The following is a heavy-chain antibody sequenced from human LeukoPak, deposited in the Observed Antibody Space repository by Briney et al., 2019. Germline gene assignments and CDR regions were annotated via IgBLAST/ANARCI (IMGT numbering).Heavy chain of an antibody. CDR3: ARDGSTSPGYYYYGMDV. J-gene: IGHJ6*02. CDR1: GGTFSSYA. V-gene: IGHV1-69*04. Sequence: GASVKVSCKASGGTFSSYAISWVRQAPGRGLEWMGRIIPILGIANYAQKFQGRVTITADKSTSTAYMELSSLRSEDTAVYYCARDGSTSPGYYYYGMDVWGQGTTVAVSS. CDR2: IIPILGIA. D-gene: IGHD2-2*01.